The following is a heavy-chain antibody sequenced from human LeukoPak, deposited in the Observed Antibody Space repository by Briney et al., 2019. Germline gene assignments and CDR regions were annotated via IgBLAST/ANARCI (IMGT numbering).Heavy chain of an antibody. Sequence: PSETLSLTCTVSGGPISSYYWSWIRQPPGKGLEWIGYIYYSGSTNYNPSLKSRVTISVDTSKNQFSLKLSSVTAADTAVYYCARDSSSYYYFDYWGQGTLVTVSS. V-gene: IGHV4-59*01. CDR1: GGPISSYY. J-gene: IGHJ4*02. D-gene: IGHD6-13*01. CDR3: ARDSSSYYYFDY. CDR2: IYYSGST.